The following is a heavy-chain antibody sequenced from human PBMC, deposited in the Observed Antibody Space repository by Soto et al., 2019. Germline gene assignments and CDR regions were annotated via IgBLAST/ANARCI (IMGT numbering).Heavy chain of an antibody. D-gene: IGHD2-2*01. CDR3: VRGDPGACSSTSCSDAFDL. V-gene: IGHV4-30-4*01. Sequence: QVQLHESGPGLVKPSQTLSLTCTVSGGSISSGDYYWNWIRQPPGKGLEWIGSISYSGSTYYSPSLKSRAATSGGTTKNQFSAKLTSVTAADTAVYYCVRGDPGACSSTSCSDAFDLWGRGTMVAVSS. CDR2: ISYSGST. CDR1: GGSISSGDYY. J-gene: IGHJ3*01.